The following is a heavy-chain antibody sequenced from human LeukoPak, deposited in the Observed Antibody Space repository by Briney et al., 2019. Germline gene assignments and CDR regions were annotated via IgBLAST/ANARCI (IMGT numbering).Heavy chain of an antibody. J-gene: IGHJ4*02. CDR2: ISGSGGLT. CDR3: TRDTFGARDS. Sequence: TGGSLRLSCAASGFTFSSYAMYWVRQAPGKGLEWVSAISGSGGLTYYAASVKGRFTISRDNSKNTLYLQMNSLRAEDTAVYYCTRDTFGARDSWGQGTLVTVSS. CDR1: GFTFSSYA. V-gene: IGHV3-23*01. D-gene: IGHD3-10*01.